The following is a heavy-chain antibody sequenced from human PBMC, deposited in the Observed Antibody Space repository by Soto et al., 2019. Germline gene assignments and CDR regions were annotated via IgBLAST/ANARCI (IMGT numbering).Heavy chain of an antibody. CDR1: GYTFTSYD. D-gene: IGHD3-3*01. Sequence: GASVKVSCKASGYTFTSYDINWVRQATGQGLEWMGWMNPNSGNTGYAQKFQGRVTMTRNTSISTAYMELSSLRSEDTAEYYCARSDFWSGPSKRGYQSFDPWGQGTLVTVSS. V-gene: IGHV1-8*01. CDR2: MNPNSGNT. J-gene: IGHJ5*02. CDR3: ARSDFWSGPSKRGYQSFDP.